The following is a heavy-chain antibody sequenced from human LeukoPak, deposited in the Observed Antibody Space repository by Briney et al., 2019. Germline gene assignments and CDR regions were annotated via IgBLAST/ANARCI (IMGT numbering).Heavy chain of an antibody. J-gene: IGHJ4*02. D-gene: IGHD4-17*01. CDR1: KFTFSSYA. CDR3: ARDIDGDRYFDS. V-gene: IGHV3-30-3*01. CDR2: ISFDGTIK. Sequence: GRSLSLSCAASKFTFSSYAMHWVRRAPGKGLEWVAFISFDGTIKYYADSVKGRFTISRDNSENTMYLQMNSLRLDDTATDYCARDIDGDRYFDSWGQGTLVTVSS.